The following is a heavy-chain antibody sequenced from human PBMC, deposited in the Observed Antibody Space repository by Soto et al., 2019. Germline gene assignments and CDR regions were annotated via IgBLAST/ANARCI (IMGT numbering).Heavy chain of an antibody. D-gene: IGHD3-10*01. CDR1: GFTFSRYG. CDR3: AKDRMGAGVRGYFDY. V-gene: IGHV3-30*18. J-gene: IGHJ4*02. CDR2: IIYDGSTK. Sequence: QVQLVESGGGVVQPGRSLRLSCAASGFTFSRYGMHWVRQAPGKGLEWVAVIIYDGSTKYYADSVKGRFTISRDNSKSTLYLQRNSLRAEDTAVYYCAKDRMGAGVRGYFDYWGQGTLVTVSS.